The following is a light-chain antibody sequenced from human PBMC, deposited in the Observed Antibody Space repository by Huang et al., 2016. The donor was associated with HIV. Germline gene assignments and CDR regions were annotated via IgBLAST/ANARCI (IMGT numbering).Light chain of an antibody. V-gene: IGKV3-15*01. Sequence: EIVMTQSPATLSVSPGERVTLSCRASQSLASQLAWYQQKRGQAPRLLISGVSTRATGIPARFSGSGSGTDFTLTINSLQSEDFATYYCQQYNDWPLTFGQGTEVEIK. J-gene: IGKJ1*01. CDR1: QSLASQ. CDR3: QQYNDWPLT. CDR2: GVS.